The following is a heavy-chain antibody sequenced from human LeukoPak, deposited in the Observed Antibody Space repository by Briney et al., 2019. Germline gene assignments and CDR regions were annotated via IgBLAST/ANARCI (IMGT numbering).Heavy chain of an antibody. CDR3: ARAVSDFGYSSRGGYFDS. Sequence: GGSLRLSCAASGFTFSSYSMNWVRQAPGKGLEWVSSIGSSSSYIYYAVSVKGRFTISRDNAKNSLYLQMNSLRAEDTAVYYCARAVSDFGYSSRGGYFDSWGQGTLVTVSS. D-gene: IGHD6-13*01. V-gene: IGHV3-21*01. J-gene: IGHJ4*02. CDR2: IGSSSSYI. CDR1: GFTFSSYS.